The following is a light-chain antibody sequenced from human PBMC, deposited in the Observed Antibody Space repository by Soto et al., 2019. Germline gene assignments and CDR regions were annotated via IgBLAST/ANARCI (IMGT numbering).Light chain of an antibody. Sequence: EIVLTQSPATLSLSPGERATLSCRASQSVSSYLAWYQQNLGQAPRLLIYGANTRAAGIPDRFSGSGSGTDFTLTISRLEPKDFAVYYCQQYSKSPLTFGGGTKV. V-gene: IGKV3-20*01. CDR2: GAN. CDR1: QSVSSY. CDR3: QQYSKSPLT. J-gene: IGKJ4*01.